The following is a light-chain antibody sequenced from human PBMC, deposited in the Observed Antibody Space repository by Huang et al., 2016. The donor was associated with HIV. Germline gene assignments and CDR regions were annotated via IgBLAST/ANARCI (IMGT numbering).Light chain of an antibody. CDR1: QTISGY. CDR3: QEYDASPPYS. V-gene: IGKV3-20*01. J-gene: IGKJ2*03. CDR2: DTS. Sequence: EIVLTQSPGTLSLSPGERVTLSCRASQTISGYLAWYQQKPGQAPRLRMYDTSTRATGIPDRFSGSGSGTDFTLTISGLEPEDFAVYYCQEYDASPPYSFGQGTKLEI.